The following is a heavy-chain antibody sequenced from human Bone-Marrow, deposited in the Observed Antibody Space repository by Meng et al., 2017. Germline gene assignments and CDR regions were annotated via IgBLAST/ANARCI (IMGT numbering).Heavy chain of an antibody. Sequence: GESLKISCAASGFTFSSYEMNWVRQAPGKGLEWVSYISSSGSTIYYADSVKGRFTISRDNAKNSLYLQMNSLRAEDTAVYYCARDRPTVRWHEVGDIWGQGTMGTVSS. J-gene: IGHJ3*02. D-gene: IGHD4-17*01. V-gene: IGHV3-48*03. CDR1: GFTFSSYE. CDR2: ISSSGSTI. CDR3: ARDRPTVRWHEVGDI.